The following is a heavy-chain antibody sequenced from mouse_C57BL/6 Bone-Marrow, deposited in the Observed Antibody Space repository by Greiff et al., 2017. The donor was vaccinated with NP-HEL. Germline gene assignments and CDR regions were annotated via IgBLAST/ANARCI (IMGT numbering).Heavy chain of an antibody. CDR1: GYTFTSYW. D-gene: IGHD2-3*01. J-gene: IGHJ3*01. CDR3: ARCAPIYDGYAGFAY. Sequence: QVQLQQPGAELVKPGASVKLSCKASGYTFTSYWMHWVKQRPGQGLEWIGMIHPTSGSTNYNEKFKSKATLTVDKSSSTAYMQLSSLTSEDSAVYYCARCAPIYDGYAGFAYWGQGTLVTVSA. V-gene: IGHV1-64*01. CDR2: IHPTSGST.